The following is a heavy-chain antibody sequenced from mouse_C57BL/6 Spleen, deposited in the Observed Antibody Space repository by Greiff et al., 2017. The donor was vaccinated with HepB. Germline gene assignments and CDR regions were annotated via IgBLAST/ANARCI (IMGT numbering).Heavy chain of an antibody. CDR3: ARGELEGYFDY. J-gene: IGHJ2*01. CDR1: GFTFSSYA. CDR2: ISDGGSYT. D-gene: IGHD4-1*01. V-gene: IGHV5-4*03. Sequence: EVKLVESGGGLVKPGGSLKLSCAASGFTFSSYAMSWVRQTPEKRLEWVATISDGGSYTYYPDNVKGRFTISRDNAKNNLYLQMSHLKSEDTAMYYCARGELEGYFDYWGQGTTLTVSS.